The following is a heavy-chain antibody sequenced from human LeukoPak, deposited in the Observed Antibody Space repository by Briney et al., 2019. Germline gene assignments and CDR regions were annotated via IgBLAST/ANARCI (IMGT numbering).Heavy chain of an antibody. D-gene: IGHD6-19*01. CDR3: ARDLTHDANLYSSRGFDI. J-gene: IGHJ3*02. CDR1: GFAVSSNY. V-gene: IGHV3-53*01. CDR2: IYSGGST. Sequence: PGGSLRLSCAASGFAVSSNYMSWVRQAPGKGLDWVSVIYSGGSTYYADSVKGRFTISRDNSRNTLYLQMNSLRAEDTAVYYCARDLTHDANLYSSRGFDIWGQGTMVTVSS.